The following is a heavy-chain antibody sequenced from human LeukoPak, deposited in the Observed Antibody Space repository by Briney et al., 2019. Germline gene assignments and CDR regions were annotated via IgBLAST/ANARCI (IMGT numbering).Heavy chain of an antibody. Sequence: SETLSLTCTVSGGSISSYYWSWIRQPPGKGLEWIGYIYYSGSTNYKPSLKSRVTISVGTSRTQFSLKLSSVTAADTAVYYCARSIASSSGFDYWGQGTLVTVSS. CDR2: IYYSGST. J-gene: IGHJ4*02. V-gene: IGHV4-59*01. CDR1: GGSISSYY. CDR3: ARSIASSSGFDY. D-gene: IGHD6-6*01.